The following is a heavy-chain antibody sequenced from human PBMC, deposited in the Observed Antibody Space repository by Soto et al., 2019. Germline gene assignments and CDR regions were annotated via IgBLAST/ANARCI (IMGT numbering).Heavy chain of an antibody. CDR2: IAYDGSNK. J-gene: IGHJ4*02. CDR3: ARDMFRGAPDYLDF. CDR1: GFTFRNYA. V-gene: IGHV3-30-3*01. Sequence: GGSLRLSCAASGFTFRNYAMHWVRQAPGKGLEWVAVIAYDGSNKLYRDYLKGRFTISRDTSDNTLYLQMNSLRPEDSAVYYCARDMFRGAPDYLDFWGQGTVVTVSS. D-gene: IGHD3-10*01.